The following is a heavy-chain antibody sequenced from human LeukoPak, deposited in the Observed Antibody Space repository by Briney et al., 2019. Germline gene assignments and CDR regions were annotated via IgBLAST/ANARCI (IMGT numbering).Heavy chain of an antibody. CDR2: INHSGST. Sequence: PSETLSLTCAVYGGSFSGYYWSWIRQPPGKGLEWIGEINHSGSTNYNPSLKSRVTISVDTSKNQFSLKLSSVTAADTTVYYCARGPIYYDFWSGYQLNWFDPWGQGTLVTVSS. CDR1: GGSFSGYY. D-gene: IGHD3-3*01. J-gene: IGHJ5*02. V-gene: IGHV4-34*01. CDR3: ARGPIYYDFWSGYQLNWFDP.